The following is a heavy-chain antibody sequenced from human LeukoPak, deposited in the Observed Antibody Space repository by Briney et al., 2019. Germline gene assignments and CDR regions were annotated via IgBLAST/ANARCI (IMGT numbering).Heavy chain of an antibody. CDR3: ARDLTPTYYYDSSGSPSGAFDI. CDR1: GYTFTGYY. V-gene: IGHV1-2*04. D-gene: IGHD3-22*01. J-gene: IGHJ3*02. CDR2: INPNSGGT. Sequence: GASVKVSCKASGYTFTGYYMHWVRQAPGQGLEWMGWINPNSGGTNYAQKFQGWVTMTRDTSISTAYMELSRLRSDDTAVYYCARDLTPTYYYDSSGSPSGAFDIWGQGTMVTVSS.